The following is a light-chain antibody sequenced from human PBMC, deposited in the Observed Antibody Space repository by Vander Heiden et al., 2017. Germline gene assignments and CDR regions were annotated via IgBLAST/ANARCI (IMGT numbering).Light chain of an antibody. V-gene: IGLV3-1*01. J-gene: IGLJ3*02. CDR1: KLGDKY. Sequence: SYDLTQPPSGSVSTGQTASITCSGDKLGDKYACWYQQKPGQSPVLVVYQDTKRPSGIPERFSGSNSGNTATLTISGTQAMDEADYYCQAWDSSTVVFGGGTKLTVL. CDR3: QAWDSSTVV. CDR2: QDT.